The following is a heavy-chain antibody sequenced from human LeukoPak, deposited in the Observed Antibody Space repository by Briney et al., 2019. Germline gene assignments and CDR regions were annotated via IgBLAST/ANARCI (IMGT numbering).Heavy chain of an antibody. Sequence: PGGSLRLSCAASGFSFSTYAMSWVRQAPGKGLEWVSTISGTGGSTYYADSVKGRFTISRDNSKNTLYLQMNSLRAEDTAVYYCARDRGYSCGYWGQGTLVTVSS. CDR1: GFSFSTYA. CDR3: ARDRGYSCGY. D-gene: IGHD5-18*01. V-gene: IGHV3-23*01. CDR2: ISGTGGST. J-gene: IGHJ4*02.